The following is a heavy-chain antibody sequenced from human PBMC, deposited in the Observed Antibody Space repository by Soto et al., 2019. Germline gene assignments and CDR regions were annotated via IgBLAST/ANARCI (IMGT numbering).Heavy chain of an antibody. D-gene: IGHD2-15*01. J-gene: IGHJ4*02. CDR3: AGCSSVSAAGYFNS. Sequence: QVQLVQSGAEVKEPGSSVKVSCEATGDIFNNYAFNWVRQAPGQGLEWMGRISPQSSTTNYAQKFQGRVTIGTDELTNIVYMEVSNLESEDTAMYYCAGCSSVSAAGYFNSWGQGPLVTVSP. CDR2: ISPQSSTT. CDR1: GDIFNNYA. V-gene: IGHV1-69*01.